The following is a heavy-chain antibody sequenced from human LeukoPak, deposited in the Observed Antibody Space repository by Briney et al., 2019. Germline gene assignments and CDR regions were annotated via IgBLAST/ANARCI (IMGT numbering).Heavy chain of an antibody. J-gene: IGHJ4*02. CDR2: FSNVETNT. V-gene: IGHV3-30*01. CDR3: ARDSTYYYASGSSGPHYFDS. D-gene: IGHD3-10*01. Sequence: GGSLRLSCAASGFTFSNYAMHWVRQAPGKGLEWVAVFSNVETNTYYADSVKGRFTISRDNSKNTLYLQLNSLRAEDTSVYYCARDSTYYYASGSSGPHYFDSWGQGTLSPSPQ. CDR1: GFTFSNYA.